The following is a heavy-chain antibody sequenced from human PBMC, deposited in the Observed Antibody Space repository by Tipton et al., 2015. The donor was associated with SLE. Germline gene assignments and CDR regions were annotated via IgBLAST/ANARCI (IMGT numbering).Heavy chain of an antibody. V-gene: IGHV3-33*08. CDR2: IWYDGSNK. CDR1: GFTFSTYG. CDR3: ARDLSGWYGLDY. D-gene: IGHD6-19*01. J-gene: IGHJ4*02. Sequence: SLRLSCAASGFTFSTYGMHWARQAPGKGLEWVAVIWYDGSNKYYADSVKGRFTISRDNSKNTLYLQMNGLRAEDTAVYYCARDLSGWYGLDYWGQGTLVTVSS.